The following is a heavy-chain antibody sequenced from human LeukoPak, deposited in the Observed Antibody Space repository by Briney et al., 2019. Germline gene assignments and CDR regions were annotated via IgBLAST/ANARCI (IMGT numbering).Heavy chain of an antibody. J-gene: IGHJ4*02. CDR1: GGSISSGDYY. Sequence: PSETLSLTCTVSGGSISSGDYYWSWIRQPPGKGLEWIGYIYYSGSTYYNPSLKSRVTTSVDTSKNQFSLKLSSVTAADTAVYYCARGTDYYDSSGYYQGYYFDYWGQGTLVTVSS. CDR2: IYYSGST. CDR3: ARGTDYYDSSGYYQGYYFDY. D-gene: IGHD3-22*01. V-gene: IGHV4-30-4*01.